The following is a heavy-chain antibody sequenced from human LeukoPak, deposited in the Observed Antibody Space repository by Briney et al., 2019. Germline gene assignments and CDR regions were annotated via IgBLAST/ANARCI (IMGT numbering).Heavy chain of an antibody. D-gene: IGHD3-22*01. V-gene: IGHV3-23*01. CDR2: IGASGAET. CDR1: GFTFSTYA. J-gene: IGHJ3*01. CDR3: AKRPRDSSGYYLGAFDG. Sequence: PGGSLRLSCAASGFTFSTYAMTWVRQAPGKGLDWVSAIGASGAETYYADSAKGRFTVSRDNSKNTLYLQMSSLRADDTAVYFCAKRPRDSSGYYLGAFDGWGQGTTVTVSS.